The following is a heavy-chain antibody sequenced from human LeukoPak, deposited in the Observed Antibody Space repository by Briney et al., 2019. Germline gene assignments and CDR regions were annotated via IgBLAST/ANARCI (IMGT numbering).Heavy chain of an antibody. Sequence: GRSLRLSCAASGFTFSSYAMHWFRQAPGKGLEWVAVISYDGSNKYYADSVKGRFTISRDNSKNTLYLQMNSLRAEDTAVYYCAAAHSSGWYYFDYWGQGTLVTVSS. D-gene: IGHD6-19*01. CDR1: GFTFSSYA. CDR2: ISYDGSNK. CDR3: AAAHSSGWYYFDY. J-gene: IGHJ4*02. V-gene: IGHV3-30*04.